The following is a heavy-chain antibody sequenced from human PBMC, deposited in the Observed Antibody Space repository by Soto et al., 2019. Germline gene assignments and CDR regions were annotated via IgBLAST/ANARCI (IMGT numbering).Heavy chain of an antibody. V-gene: IGHV3-53*01. CDR3: ARPTSRRFIHF. D-gene: IGHD6-6*01. J-gene: IGHJ4*02. CDR2: IYSGDAT. Sequence: GGSLRLSCVASGFSVSSNYMGWVRQAPGKGPEWVSGIYSGDATFYADSVKGRFTISKDNSMNTLYLQMESLRVEDTAVYYCARPTSRRFIHFWGQGNLVTVYS. CDR1: GFSVSSNY.